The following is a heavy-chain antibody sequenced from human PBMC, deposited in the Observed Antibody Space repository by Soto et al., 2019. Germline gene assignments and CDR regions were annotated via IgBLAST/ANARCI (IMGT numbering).Heavy chain of an antibody. V-gene: IGHV1-69*02. J-gene: IGHJ5*02. CDR2: IIPILGIA. CDR3: ARVGDYGNNNWFDP. Sequence: SVKVSCKASGGTFSSYTISWVRQAPGQGLEWMGRIIPILGIANYAQKFQGRVTITADKSTSTAYMELSSLRSEGTAVYYCARVGDYGNNNWFDPWGQGTLVTVSS. CDR1: GGTFSSYT. D-gene: IGHD4-17*01.